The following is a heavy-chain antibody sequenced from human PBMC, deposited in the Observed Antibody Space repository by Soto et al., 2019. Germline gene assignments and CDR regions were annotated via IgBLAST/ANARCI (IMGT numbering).Heavy chain of an antibody. CDR2: ISAYNGNT. CDR1: GYTFTSYG. CDR3: ARGASGSWGRLLYYGMDV. V-gene: IGHV1-18*04. D-gene: IGHD1-26*01. J-gene: IGHJ6*02. Sequence: QVQLVQSGAEVKKPGASVKVSCKASGYTFTSYGISWVRQAPGQGLEWMGWISAYNGNTNYAQKLKGRVTTTTDRSTSTAYMELRSLRSDDTGVYCSARGASGSWGRLLYYGMDVWGPGTTVTVS.